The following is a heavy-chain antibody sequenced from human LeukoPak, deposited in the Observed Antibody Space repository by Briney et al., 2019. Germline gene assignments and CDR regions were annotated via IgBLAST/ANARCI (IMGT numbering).Heavy chain of an antibody. CDR1: GFTFSNYA. CDR2: IIGISDNT. J-gene: IGHJ4*02. D-gene: IGHD2-21*02. Sequence: GGSLRLSCAASGFTFSNYAMTWVRQAPGRGLEWVSIIGISDNTYYADSVKGRFTISRDSSKNALYLQMNSLRAEDTALYYCARKTATQNFDSWGQGTLVTVSS. V-gene: IGHV3-23*01. CDR3: ARKTATQNFDS.